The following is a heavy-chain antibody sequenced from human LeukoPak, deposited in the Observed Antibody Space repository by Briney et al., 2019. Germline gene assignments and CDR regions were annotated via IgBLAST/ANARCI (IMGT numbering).Heavy chain of an antibody. J-gene: IGHJ4*02. CDR2: ISSSSSTI. Sequence: GGSLRLSCAASGFTFSSYSMNWVRQAPGKGLEWVSYISSSSSTIYYADSVKGRFTISRDNAKNSLYLKMNSLRAEDTAVYYCARDRGVEMATMGLDYWGQGSLVTVSS. CDR3: ARDRGVEMATMGLDY. V-gene: IGHV3-48*04. D-gene: IGHD5-24*01. CDR1: GFTFSSYS.